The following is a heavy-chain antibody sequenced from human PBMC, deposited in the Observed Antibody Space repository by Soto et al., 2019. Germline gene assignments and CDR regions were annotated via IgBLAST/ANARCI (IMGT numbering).Heavy chain of an antibody. V-gene: IGHV2-26*01. CDR2: IFSNDEK. D-gene: IGHD3-10*01. CDR3: ARVKIRASAMAV. CDR1: GFSLSNVRMG. J-gene: IGHJ6*02. Sequence: QVALKESGPVLVKPTETLTLTCTVSGFSLSNVRMGVSWIRQPPGRALEWLAHIFSNDEKSYSTSLQSRLTIPKDTSKSQVVLTMTNMDPVDTATYSCARVKIRASAMAVWGQGTTVPVSS.